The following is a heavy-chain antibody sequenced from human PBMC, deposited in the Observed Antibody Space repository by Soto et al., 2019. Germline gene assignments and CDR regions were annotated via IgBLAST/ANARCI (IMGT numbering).Heavy chain of an antibody. V-gene: IGHV3-30*18. CDR3: AKDRGALRWSEEHYYFDY. CDR2: ISYDGSNK. Sequence: GGSLRLSCAASGFTFSSYGMHWVRQAPGKGLEWVAVISYDGSNKYYADSTKGRFTISRDNSKNTLYLQMNSLRAEDSALYYCAKDRGALRWSEEHYYFDYWGQGSLVTVSS. CDR1: GFTFSSYG. D-gene: IGHD2-15*01. J-gene: IGHJ4*02.